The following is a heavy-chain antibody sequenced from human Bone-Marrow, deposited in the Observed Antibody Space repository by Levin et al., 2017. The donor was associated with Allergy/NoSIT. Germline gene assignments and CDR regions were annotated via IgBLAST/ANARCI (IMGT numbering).Heavy chain of an antibody. D-gene: IGHD5-18*01. V-gene: IGHV4-59*13. J-gene: IGHJ4*02. Sequence: SSETLSLTCSVSGGSMIDYYWSWIRQSPGKGLEWIGNIYYTGGTNYKASLESRVTISIDTSKKYFSLSLTSLTAADTAVYFRARSETDMVPNSFDFWGQGTLVTVST. CDR3: ARSETDMVPNSFDF. CDR1: GGSMIDYY. CDR2: IYYTGGT.